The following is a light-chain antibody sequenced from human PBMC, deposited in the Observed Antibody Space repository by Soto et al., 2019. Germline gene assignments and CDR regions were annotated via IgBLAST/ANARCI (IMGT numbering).Light chain of an antibody. V-gene: IGKV1-39*01. Sequence: IQLTQSPSSLSASVGDRVTITCRASQGISSYLAWYQQKPGKAPKLLIYAASTLQSGVPSRFSGSGSGTDFTLTIYSLQPEDFATYYCQQSYRTFTTFGPGTKVDIK. CDR3: QQSYRTFTT. CDR1: QGISSY. CDR2: AAS. J-gene: IGKJ3*01.